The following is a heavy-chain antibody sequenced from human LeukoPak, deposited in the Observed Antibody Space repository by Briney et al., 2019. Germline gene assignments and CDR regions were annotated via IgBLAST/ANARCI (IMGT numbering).Heavy chain of an antibody. Sequence: PSEALSLTCTVSGGSISSYYWSWIRQPPGKGLEWIGYIYYSGSTNYNPSLKSRVTISADTSKNQFSLKLSSVTAADTAVYYCARGFSPTDYWGQGTLVTVSS. J-gene: IGHJ4*02. CDR1: GGSISSYY. V-gene: IGHV4-59*01. CDR3: ARGFSPTDY. CDR2: IYYSGST.